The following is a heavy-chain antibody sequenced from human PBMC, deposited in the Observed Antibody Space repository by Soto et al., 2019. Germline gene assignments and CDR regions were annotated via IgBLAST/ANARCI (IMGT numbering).Heavy chain of an antibody. CDR2: IWYDGSNK. CDR3: ARDGATRGYFDY. V-gene: IGHV3-33*01. D-gene: IGHD1-26*01. J-gene: IGHJ4*02. Sequence: VQLVESGGGVVQPGRSLRLSCAASGFTFSSYGMHWVRQAPGKGLEWVAVIWYDGSNKYYADSVKGRFTISRDNSKNTLYLQMNSLRAEDTAVYYCARDGATRGYFDYWGQGTLVTVSS. CDR1: GFTFSSYG.